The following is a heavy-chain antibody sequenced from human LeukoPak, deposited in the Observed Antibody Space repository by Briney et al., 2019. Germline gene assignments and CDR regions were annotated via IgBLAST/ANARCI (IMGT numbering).Heavy chain of an antibody. Sequence: SETLSLTCTVSGGSISGYYWSWIRQPAGKGLEWIGRIYTSGSTNYNPSLKSRVTMSVDTSKNQFSLKLSSVTAADTAVYYCARGQAAAGTGVVFDYWGQGTLVTVSS. J-gene: IGHJ4*02. D-gene: IGHD6-13*01. CDR3: ARGQAAAGTGVVFDY. CDR1: GGSISGYY. V-gene: IGHV4-4*07. CDR2: IYTSGST.